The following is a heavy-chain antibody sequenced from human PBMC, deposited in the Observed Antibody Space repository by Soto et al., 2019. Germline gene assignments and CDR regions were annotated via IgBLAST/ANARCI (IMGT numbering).Heavy chain of an antibody. D-gene: IGHD2-2*01. J-gene: IGHJ6*02. CDR1: GGSISSHY. V-gene: IGHV4-59*11. Sequence: SETLSPTCTVSGGSISSHYWSWVRQAPGKGLEWIGYISDRGSTNYNPSLKSRGTISVDTSKNQVSLKLSSVSAADTARYFCAGYGSSSICHEDHYFALEVWGQGTTVTVSS. CDR3: AGYGSSSICHEDHYFALEV. CDR2: ISDRGST.